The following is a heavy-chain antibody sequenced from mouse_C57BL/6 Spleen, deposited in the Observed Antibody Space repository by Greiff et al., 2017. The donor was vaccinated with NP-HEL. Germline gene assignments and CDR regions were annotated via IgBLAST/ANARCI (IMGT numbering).Heavy chain of an antibody. V-gene: IGHV1-42*01. CDR1: GYSFTGYY. CDR2: INPSTGGT. J-gene: IGHJ4*01. Sequence: EVQLQQSGPELVKPGASVKISCKASGYSFTGYYMNWVKQSPEKSLEWIGEINPSTGGTTYNQKFKAKATLTVDKSSSTAYMQLKSLTSEDSAVYYCAGDSSGFPSYAMDYWGQGTSVTVSS. CDR3: AGDSSGFPSYAMDY. D-gene: IGHD3-2*02.